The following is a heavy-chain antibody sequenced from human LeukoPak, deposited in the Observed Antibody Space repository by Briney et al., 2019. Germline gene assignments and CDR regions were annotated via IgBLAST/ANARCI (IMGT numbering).Heavy chain of an antibody. CDR2: ISGSGGST. V-gene: IGHV3-23*01. CDR1: GFTFSSYA. CDR3: GRIAINANSGMDV. J-gene: IGHJ6*02. D-gene: IGHD1/OR15-1a*01. Sequence: GGSLRLSCAASGFTFSSYAMSWVRQAPGKGLEWVSAISGSGGSTYYADSVKGRFTISRDNSKKTLFLQVNSLRTEDTAVYYCGRIAINANSGMDVWGQGTTVTVSS.